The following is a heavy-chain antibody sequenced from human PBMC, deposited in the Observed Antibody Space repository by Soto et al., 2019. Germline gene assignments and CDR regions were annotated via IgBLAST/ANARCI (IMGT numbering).Heavy chain of an antibody. D-gene: IGHD1-7*01. Sequence: QVQLIQSGAELKRPGSSVKVSCKASGDTFSSYSITWLRQAPGQRLEWMGGIIPIFAKPTYAQKFQGRVAITADDSTITVYMELTSLTSEDTAVYYCARGPGIWNYFYSWGQGTPLSVSS. CDR3: ARGPGIWNYFYS. V-gene: IGHV1-69*01. CDR2: IIPIFAKP. CDR1: GDTFSSYS. J-gene: IGHJ3*02.